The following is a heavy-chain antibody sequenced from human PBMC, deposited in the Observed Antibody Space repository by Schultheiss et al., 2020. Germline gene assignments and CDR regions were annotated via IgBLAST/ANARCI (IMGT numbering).Heavy chain of an antibody. J-gene: IGHJ5*02. D-gene: IGHD6-19*01. CDR3: ARHRPTSIAVAVCWFDP. CDR2: IYYSGST. V-gene: IGHV4-30-4*01. CDR1: GGSISSGDYY. Sequence: SETLSLTCTVSGGSISSGDYYWSWIRQPPGKGLEWIGYIYYSGSTYYNPSLKSRVTISVDTSKNQFSLKLSSVTAADTAVYYCARHRPTSIAVAVCWFDPWGQGTLVTVSS.